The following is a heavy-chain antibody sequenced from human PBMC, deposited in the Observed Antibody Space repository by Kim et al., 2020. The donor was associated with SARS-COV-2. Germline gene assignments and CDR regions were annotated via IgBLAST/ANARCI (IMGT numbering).Heavy chain of an antibody. D-gene: IGHD2-8*02. CDR2: IGGNAGCR. V-gene: IGHV3-23*01. Sequence: GVSLRLSCAASGFTFSSYAMTWVRHAPGKGLEWFSVIGGNAGCRYHADSVKGRFTISRDNSKNSVYLQMNSLRADDTAVYFCARGNCPDNAPPCYGMDVWGQGTTVTVSS. J-gene: IGHJ6*02. CDR3: ARGNCPDNAPPCYGMDV. CDR1: GFTFSSYA.